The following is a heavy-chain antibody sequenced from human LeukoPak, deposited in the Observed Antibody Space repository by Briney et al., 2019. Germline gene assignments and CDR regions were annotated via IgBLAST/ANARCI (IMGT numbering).Heavy chain of an antibody. CDR1: GFTFSSYW. D-gene: IGHD6-19*01. V-gene: IGHV3-7*04. Sequence: GGSLRLSCAASGFTFSSYWMSWVRQAPGKGLEWVANIKQDGSEKYYVDSVKGRFTISRDNAKNSLYLQMNSLRAEDTAVYYCARAYSSGWIFGFDYWGQGTLVTVSS. CDR3: ARAYSSGWIFGFDY. J-gene: IGHJ4*02. CDR2: IKQDGSEK.